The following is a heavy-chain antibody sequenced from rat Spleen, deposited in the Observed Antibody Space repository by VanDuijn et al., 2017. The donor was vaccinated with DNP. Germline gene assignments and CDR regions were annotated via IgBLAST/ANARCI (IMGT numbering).Heavy chain of an antibody. Sequence: QVQLKESGPGLVQPSQTLSLTCTVSGFSLTSYGVSWVRQPPGKGLEWIAAISSGGSTYYNSALKSRLSISRETSKSQVFLKMNSLQTEDTAIYFCTREITIAAPYAMDAWGQGTSVTVSS. D-gene: IGHD1-2*01. CDR2: ISSGGST. CDR1: GFSLTSYG. CDR3: TREITIAAPYAMDA. V-gene: IGHV2S12*01. J-gene: IGHJ4*01.